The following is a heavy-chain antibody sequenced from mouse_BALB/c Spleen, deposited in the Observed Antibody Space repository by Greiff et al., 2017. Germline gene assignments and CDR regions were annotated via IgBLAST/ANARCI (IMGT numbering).Heavy chain of an antibody. CDR1: GYSITSGYY. D-gene: IGHD2-4*01. J-gene: IGHJ3*01. Sequence: EVKLEESGPGLVKPSQSLSLTCSVTGYSITSGYYWNWIRQFPGNKLEWMGYISYDGSNNYNPSLKNRISITRDTSKNQFFLKLNSVTTEDTATYYCASDMITTWFAYWGQGTLVTVSA. CDR2: ISYDGSN. V-gene: IGHV3-6*02. CDR3: ASDMITTWFAY.